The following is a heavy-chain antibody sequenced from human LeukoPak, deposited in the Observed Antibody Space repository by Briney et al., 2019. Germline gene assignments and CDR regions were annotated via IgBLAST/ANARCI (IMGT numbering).Heavy chain of an antibody. Sequence: SGPTLVNPTQTLTLTCTFSGFSLSTSGVGVGWIRQPPGKALEWLALIYWNDDKRYSPSLKSRLTITKDTSKSQVVLTMTNMDPVDTATYYCAHRRRVEMATITDWFDPWGQGTLVTVSS. CDR2: IYWNDDK. CDR3: AHRRRVEMATITDWFDP. V-gene: IGHV2-5*01. D-gene: IGHD5-24*01. CDR1: GFSLSTSGVG. J-gene: IGHJ5*02.